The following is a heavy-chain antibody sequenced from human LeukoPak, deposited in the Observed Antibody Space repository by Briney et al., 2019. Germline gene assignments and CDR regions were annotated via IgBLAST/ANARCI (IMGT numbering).Heavy chain of an antibody. CDR1: GFTFDDYG. V-gene: IGHV3-20*04. J-gene: IGHJ4*02. CDR2: ISWNGGST. D-gene: IGHD1-14*01. CDR3: ARAPGFIDY. Sequence: GGSLRLSCAASGFTFDDYGMSWVRQAPGKGLEWVSGISWNGGSTVYADSLKGRFTISRDNAKNSLYLQMNSLRAEDTAVYYCARAPGFIDYWGQGTLVTVSS.